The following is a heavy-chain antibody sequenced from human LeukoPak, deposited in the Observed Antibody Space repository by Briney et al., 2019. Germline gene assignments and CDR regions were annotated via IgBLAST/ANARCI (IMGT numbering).Heavy chain of an antibody. CDR2: IYSGGST. Sequence: GGSLRLSCAASGFTVSSNYMSWVRQAPGKGLEWVSVIYSGGSTYYADSVKGRFTISRDNSKNTLYLQMNSLRAEDTAVYYCAGFWSGSNDAFDIWGQGTMVTVSS. D-gene: IGHD3-3*01. CDR3: AGFWSGSNDAFDI. CDR1: GFTVSSNY. J-gene: IGHJ3*02. V-gene: IGHV3-53*01.